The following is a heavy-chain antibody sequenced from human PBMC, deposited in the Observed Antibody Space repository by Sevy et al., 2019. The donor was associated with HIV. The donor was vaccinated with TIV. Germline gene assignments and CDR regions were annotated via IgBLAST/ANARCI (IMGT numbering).Heavy chain of an antibody. D-gene: IGHD2-8*01. V-gene: IGHV3-23*01. CDR3: AREGCTKPHDY. Sequence: GGSLRLSCAASGFTFSKYSMSWVRQPPGKGLEWVSTLSFGCGEINYADSVKGQFTISRDNSKSWVYLQMNNLRPEYTAEYYCAREGCTKPHDYWGQGTLVTVSS. CDR1: GFTFSKYS. J-gene: IGHJ4*02. CDR2: LSFGCGEI.